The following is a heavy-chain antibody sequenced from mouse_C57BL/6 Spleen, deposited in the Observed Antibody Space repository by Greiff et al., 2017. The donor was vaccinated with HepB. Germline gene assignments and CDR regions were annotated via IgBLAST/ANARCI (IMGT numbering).Heavy chain of an antibody. D-gene: IGHD2-5*01. CDR2: IDPSDSET. CDR1: GYTFTSYW. J-gene: IGHJ4*01. CDR3: ARDGYSNSYYAMDD. V-gene: IGHV1-52*01. Sequence: VQLQESGAELVRPGSSVKLSCKASGYTFTSYWMHWVKQRPIQGLEWIGNIDPSDSETHYNQKFKDKATLTVDKSSSTAYMQLSSLTSEDSAVYYCARDGYSNSYYAMDDWGQGTSVTVSS.